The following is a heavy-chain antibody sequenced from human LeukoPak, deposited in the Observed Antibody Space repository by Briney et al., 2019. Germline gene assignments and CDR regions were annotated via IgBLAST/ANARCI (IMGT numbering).Heavy chain of an antibody. V-gene: IGHV3-48*04. CDR1: GFTFGSYS. CDR2: IGHTGSIT. J-gene: IGHJ1*01. CDR3: VRDGAVVTSGSYPWRYFQY. D-gene: IGHD3-10*01. Sequence: GGSLRLSCAGSGFTFGSYSMNWVRHAPGKGLEWVSYIGHTGSITDYADAVKGRFTISRDNAKNSLYLQMNTLRAEDTAVYYCVRDGAVVTSGSYPWRYFQYWGQGTLVTVSS.